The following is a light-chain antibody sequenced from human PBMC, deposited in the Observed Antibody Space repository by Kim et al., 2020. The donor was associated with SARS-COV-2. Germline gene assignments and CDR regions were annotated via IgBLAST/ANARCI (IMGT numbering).Light chain of an antibody. CDR1: QGISSW. J-gene: IGKJ1*01. V-gene: IGKV1-12*01. Sequence: STADGDSVTIRCRASQGISSWLAWYQQKPGTAPKLLIYGTSSLQSEVPSRFSGSGSGTDLSLTINSLQPEDVATYYCQQADSFPPTFGQGTKVEIK. CDR2: GTS. CDR3: QQADSFPPT.